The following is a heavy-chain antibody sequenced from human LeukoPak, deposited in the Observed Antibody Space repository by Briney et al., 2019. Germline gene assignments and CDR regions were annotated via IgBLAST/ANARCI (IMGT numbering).Heavy chain of an antibody. Sequence: GGSLRLSCAASGFTFSSYAMSWVRQAQGKGLEWISAISGSGGSTYYADSVKGRFTISRDNSKTTLYLQMNSLRAEDTAVYYCAKDQITMIVRGGAFDIWGQGTMVTVSS. D-gene: IGHD3-22*01. V-gene: IGHV3-23*01. J-gene: IGHJ3*02. CDR1: GFTFSSYA. CDR3: AKDQITMIVRGGAFDI. CDR2: ISGSGGST.